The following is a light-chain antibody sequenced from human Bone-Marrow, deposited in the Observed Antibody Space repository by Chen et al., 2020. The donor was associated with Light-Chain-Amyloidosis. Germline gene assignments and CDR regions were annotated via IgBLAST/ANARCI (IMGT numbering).Light chain of an antibody. CDR3: SSFTSSSSYV. CDR1: SGDVGTYNY. CDR2: AVS. V-gene: IGLV2-14*01. Sequence: HSAHTQPPSASGSPGQSFTISSTGNSGDVGTYNYVTWYQQHPGKAPKVMIYAVSNRPSGVANRVAGSKSGNTASLTISGLQAEDEAEYYCSSFTSSSSYVFGPGTKVTVL. J-gene: IGLJ1*01.